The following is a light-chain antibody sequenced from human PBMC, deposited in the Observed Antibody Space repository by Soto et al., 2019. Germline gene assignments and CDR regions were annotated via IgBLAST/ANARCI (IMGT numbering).Light chain of an antibody. V-gene: IGLV2-8*01. CDR2: EVS. CDR3: ISYAGSNLLYV. CDR1: SSDVGGYNY. Sequence: QSVLTQPPSASGSPGQSVTISCTGTSSDVGGYNYVSWYQQHPGKAPKLMIYEVSKRPSGVPDRCSGSKSGNTASLTVSGLQAEDEADYYCISYAGSNLLYVFGAGTKLTVL. J-gene: IGLJ1*01.